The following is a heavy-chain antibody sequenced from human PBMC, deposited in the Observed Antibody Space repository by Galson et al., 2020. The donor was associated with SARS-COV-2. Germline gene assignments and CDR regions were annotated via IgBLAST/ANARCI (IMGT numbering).Heavy chain of an antibody. V-gene: IGHV3-23*01. CDR1: GFTFSSYA. CDR3: AKEGGDSSGYLMNAFDI. CDR2: ISGSGGST. D-gene: IGHD3-22*01. Sequence: GGSLRLSCAASGFTFSSYAMSWVRQAPGKGLEWVSAISGSGGSTYYADSVKGRFTISRDNSKNTLYLQINSLRAEDTAVYYCAKEGGDSSGYLMNAFDIWGQGTMVTVSS. J-gene: IGHJ3*02.